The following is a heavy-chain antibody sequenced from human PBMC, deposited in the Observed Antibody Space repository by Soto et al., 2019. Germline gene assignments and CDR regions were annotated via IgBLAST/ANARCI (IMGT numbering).Heavy chain of an antibody. CDR2: ISISSRTI. CDR1: EFNFNTND. D-gene: IGHD3-22*01. Sequence: PGGSLRLSCVASEFNFNTNDMNWVRQAPGKGLEWVSFISISSRTIYDADSVRGRFTISRDDSKKTLYLEMSSLRVDDTAVYYCVREDSFRDSSAPWGQGTLVTVSS. V-gene: IGHV3-48*01. J-gene: IGHJ5*02. CDR3: VREDSFRDSSAP.